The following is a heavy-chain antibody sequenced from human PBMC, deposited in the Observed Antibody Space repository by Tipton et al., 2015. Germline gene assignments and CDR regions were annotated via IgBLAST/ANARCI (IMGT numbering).Heavy chain of an antibody. CDR2: IYSSATT. Sequence: LRLSCTVSGGSISSYYWNWIRQSPGKGLEWIGYIYSSATTSYSSALRSRVTISVDTSKNHFSLKLSSVTAADTAVYYCAREGLTYGWFDPWGQGTLVTVSS. CDR3: AREGLTYGWFDP. D-gene: IGHD2-21*01. V-gene: IGHV4-59*12. J-gene: IGHJ5*02. CDR1: GGSISSYY.